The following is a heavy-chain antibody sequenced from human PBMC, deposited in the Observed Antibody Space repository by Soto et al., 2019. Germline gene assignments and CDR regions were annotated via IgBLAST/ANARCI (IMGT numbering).Heavy chain of an antibody. J-gene: IGHJ4*02. V-gene: IGHV5-51*01. D-gene: IGHD2-8*01. Sequence: GESLKISCKGSGYSFTSYWIGWVRQMPGKGLEWMGIIYPGDSDTRYSPSFQGQVTISADKSISTAYLQWSSLKASDTAMYYCATDRSYCTNGVCPLAYWGQGTLVTVSS. CDR1: GYSFTSYW. CDR2: IYPGDSDT. CDR3: ATDRSYCTNGVCPLAY.